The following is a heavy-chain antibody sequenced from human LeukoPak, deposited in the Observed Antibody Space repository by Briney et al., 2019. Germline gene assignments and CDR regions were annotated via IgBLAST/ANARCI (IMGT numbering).Heavy chain of an antibody. J-gene: IGHJ4*02. CDR2: INWNGGST. V-gene: IGHV3-20*04. Sequence: GGSLRLSCAASGFTFDDYGMSWVRQAPGKGLEWVSGINWNGGSTGYADSVKGRFTISRDNAKNSLYLQMNSLRAEDTAVYYCARYSGSYYYFDYWGQGTLVTVSS. CDR3: ARYSGSYYYFDY. D-gene: IGHD1-26*01. CDR1: GFTFDDYG.